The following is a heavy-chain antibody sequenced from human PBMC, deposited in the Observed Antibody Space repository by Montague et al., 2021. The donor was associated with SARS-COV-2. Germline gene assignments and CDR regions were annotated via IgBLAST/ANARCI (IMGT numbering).Heavy chain of an antibody. J-gene: IGHJ3*02. V-gene: IGHV2-70*01. D-gene: IGHD1-26*01. CDR1: GFSLRTSGVG. CDR3: ARIWGATRGDAFDI. CDR2: IDWDDDK. Sequence: PALVKPTQTLTLTCSFSGFSLRTSGVGVGWIRQPPGKALEWLAVIDWDDDKYYSTSLKTRLTISKDTSKNQVVLTMTNMDPVDTATYYCARIWGATRGDAFDIWGQGTMVTVSS.